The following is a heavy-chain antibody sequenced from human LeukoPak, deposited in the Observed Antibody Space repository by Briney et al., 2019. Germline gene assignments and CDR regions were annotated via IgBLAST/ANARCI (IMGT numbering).Heavy chain of an antibody. Sequence: ASVKVSCKASGYNFAGYYIHWVRQAPGQGLEWMGRINPRDGETNFAQKFQGRVTMTRDTSISTAYMELSGLRSDDTAVYYCGRDRTHYYESSGYYSRWEYWGQGTLVTVSS. D-gene: IGHD3-22*01. CDR1: GYNFAGYY. J-gene: IGHJ4*02. CDR2: INPRDGET. V-gene: IGHV1-2*06. CDR3: GRDRTHYYESSGYYSRWEY.